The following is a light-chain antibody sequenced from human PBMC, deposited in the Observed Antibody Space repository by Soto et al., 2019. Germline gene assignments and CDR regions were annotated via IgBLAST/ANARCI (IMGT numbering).Light chain of an antibody. CDR2: EGT. CDR3: HSYARSTLV. Sequence: QSALTQSASVSGSPGQSITISCTGTSSEFGTYSVVSWYQQHPGKAPKLLIYEGTKRPSGVSNRFSASESGNTTSLTISGLQAEDEAVYYCHSYARSTLVFGGGTKLTVL. CDR1: SSEFGTYSV. V-gene: IGLV2-23*01. J-gene: IGLJ3*02.